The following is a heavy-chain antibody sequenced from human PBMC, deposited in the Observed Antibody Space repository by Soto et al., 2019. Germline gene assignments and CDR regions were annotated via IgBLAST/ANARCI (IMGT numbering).Heavy chain of an antibody. Sequence: QVQLVESGGGVVQPGRSLRLSCAASGFTFSSYAMHWVRQAPGKGLEWVAVISYDGSNKYYADSVKGRFTISRDNSKNTRYLQMNSLRAEDTAVYYCAREKKIQLCLDYWGQGTLVTVSS. D-gene: IGHD5-18*01. V-gene: IGHV3-30-3*01. J-gene: IGHJ4*02. CDR2: ISYDGSNK. CDR3: AREKKIQLCLDY. CDR1: GFTFSSYA.